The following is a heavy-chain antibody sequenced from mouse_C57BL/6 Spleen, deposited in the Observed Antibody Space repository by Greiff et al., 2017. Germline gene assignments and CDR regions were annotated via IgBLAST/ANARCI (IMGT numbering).Heavy chain of an antibody. D-gene: IGHD4-1*01. J-gene: IGHJ1*03. CDR1: GYTFTSYW. CDR2: IYPGSGST. Sequence: QVQLQQPGAELVKPGASVKMSCKASGYTFTSYWITWVKQRPGQGLEWIGDIYPGSGSTNYNETFKSKATLTVDTSSSTAYMQLSSLTSEDSAVYYCARGTGRGGYFDVWGTGTTVTVSS. CDR3: ARGTGRGGYFDV. V-gene: IGHV1-55*01.